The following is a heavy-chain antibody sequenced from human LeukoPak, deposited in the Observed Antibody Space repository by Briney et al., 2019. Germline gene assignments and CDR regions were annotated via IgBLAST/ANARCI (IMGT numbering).Heavy chain of an antibody. J-gene: IGHJ5*02. CDR1: SYSISSGYY. D-gene: IGHD4-23*01. CDR2: IYHSGST. CDR3: ARDGGNYGVDP. Sequence: KASETLSLTCTVSSYSISSGYYWGCIRQPPGKGLEWIGSIYHSGSTCYNPSLKSRVTISVDTSKNQFSLKLSSVTAADTAVYYCARDGGNYGVDPWGQGTLVTVSS. V-gene: IGHV4-38-2*02.